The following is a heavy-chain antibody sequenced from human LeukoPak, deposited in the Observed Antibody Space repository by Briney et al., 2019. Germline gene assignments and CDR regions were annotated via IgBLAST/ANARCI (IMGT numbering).Heavy chain of an antibody. J-gene: IGHJ4*02. CDR3: GTLLSNVHFDY. CDR2: IYPNSGAT. CDR1: GYTFTGYY. V-gene: IGHV1-2*02. Sequence: ASVKVSCKASGYTFTGYYMHWVRQAPGQGLEWMGWIYPNSGATKYAQKFQGRVTMTRDTSISTAYMELSGLRSDDTAVYYCGTLLSNVHFDYWGQGSLVTVSS.